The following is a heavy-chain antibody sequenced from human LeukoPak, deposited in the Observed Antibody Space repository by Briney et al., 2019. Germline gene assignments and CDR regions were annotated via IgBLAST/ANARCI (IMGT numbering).Heavy chain of an antibody. J-gene: IGHJ6*02. CDR1: GGSISSGGYS. Sequence: SETLSLTCAVSGGSISSGGYSWSWVRQAAGKGLEWVGRISTSEGTRYNPSLKSRVTMSADTSKNELSLKLSFVTAADTAVYYCARDLQFLCTDIYCSYGVDVWGRGTTVTVSS. D-gene: IGHD2-8*02. CDR3: ARDLQFLCTDIYCSYGVDV. V-gene: IGHV4-61*02. CDR2: ISTSEGT.